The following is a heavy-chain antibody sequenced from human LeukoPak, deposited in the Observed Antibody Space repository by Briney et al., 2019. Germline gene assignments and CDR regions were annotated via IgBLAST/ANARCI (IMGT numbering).Heavy chain of an antibody. CDR2: ISSSGSTI. D-gene: IGHD5-12*01. V-gene: IGHV3-48*03. Sequence: GGSLGLSCAASGFTFTSYEMNWVRQAPGKGLERVSYISSSGSTIYYADSVRGRFTISRDNAKNSLYLQMNSLRAEDTAVYYCARIMVATTREAFDYWGQGTLVTVSS. J-gene: IGHJ4*02. CDR1: GFTFTSYE. CDR3: ARIMVATTREAFDY.